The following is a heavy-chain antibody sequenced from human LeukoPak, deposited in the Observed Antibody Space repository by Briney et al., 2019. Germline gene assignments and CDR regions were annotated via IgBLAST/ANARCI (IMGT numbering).Heavy chain of an antibody. V-gene: IGHV1-2*02. CDR2: INPNSGGT. Sequence: GASVKVSCKASGYTFTGYYMHWMRQAPGQGLEWMGWINPNSGGTNYAQKFQGRVTMTRDTSISTAYMEPSRLRSDDTAVYYCARSLSSWYAENWFDPWGQGTLVTVSS. J-gene: IGHJ5*02. CDR3: ARSLSSWYAENWFDP. D-gene: IGHD6-13*01. CDR1: GYTFTGYY.